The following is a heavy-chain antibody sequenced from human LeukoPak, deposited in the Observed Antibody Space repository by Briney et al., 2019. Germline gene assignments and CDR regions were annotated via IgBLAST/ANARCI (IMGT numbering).Heavy chain of an antibody. CDR1: GFTFDDYA. Sequence: PGRSLRLSCAASGFTFDDYAMHWVRQAPGKGLEWVSGISWNSGSIGYADSVKGRFTISRDNAKNSLYLQMNSLRAEDTALYYCAKLGVSGWYINDPIDYWGQGTLVTVSS. CDR3: AKLGVSGWYINDPIDY. J-gene: IGHJ4*02. V-gene: IGHV3-9*01. CDR2: ISWNSGSI. D-gene: IGHD6-19*01.